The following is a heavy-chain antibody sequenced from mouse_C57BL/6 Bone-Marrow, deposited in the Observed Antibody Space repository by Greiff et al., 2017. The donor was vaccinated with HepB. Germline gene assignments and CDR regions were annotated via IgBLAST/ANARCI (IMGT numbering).Heavy chain of an antibody. D-gene: IGHD1-1*01. J-gene: IGHJ2*01. Sequence: VHLVESGAELARPGASVKMSCKASGYTFTSYTMHWVKQRPGQGLEWIGYINPSSGYTKYNQKFKDKATLTADKSSSTAYMQLSSLTSEDSAVYYCARRITTVVAYYFDYWGQGTTLTVSS. CDR1: GYTFTSYT. V-gene: IGHV1-4*01. CDR3: ARRITTVVAYYFDY. CDR2: INPSSGYT.